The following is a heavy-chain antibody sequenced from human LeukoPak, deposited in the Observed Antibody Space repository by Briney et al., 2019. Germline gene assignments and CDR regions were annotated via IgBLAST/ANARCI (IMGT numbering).Heavy chain of an antibody. CDR3: AREYSTPRGEYDY. J-gene: IGHJ4*02. Sequence: SETLSLTCTVSGSMYNYYWSWIRQPPGKGLEWIGYIHYNGITNYSPSLKSRVTMSLDTSKNQVSLKLNSVSAADTAVYYCAREYSTPRGEYDYWGQGTLVTVPS. CDR1: GSMYNYY. V-gene: IGHV4-59*12. D-gene: IGHD3-16*01. CDR2: IHYNGIT.